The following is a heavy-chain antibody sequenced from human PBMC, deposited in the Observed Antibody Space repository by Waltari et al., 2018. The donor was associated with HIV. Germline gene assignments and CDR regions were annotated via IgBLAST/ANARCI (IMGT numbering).Heavy chain of an antibody. Sequence: QVQLVESGGGVVQPGRSLRLSCAASGFTFSSYGMHWVRQAPGKGLEWLAVVWYDGKNKYYADSVKGRFTVSRDNSKNTLFIQMNSLRVDDTAVYYCARTPYDTSGYCFDYSGQGTLVTVSS. V-gene: IGHV3-33*01. D-gene: IGHD3-22*01. CDR2: VWYDGKNK. CDR1: GFTFSSYG. J-gene: IGHJ4*02. CDR3: ARTPYDTSGYCFDY.